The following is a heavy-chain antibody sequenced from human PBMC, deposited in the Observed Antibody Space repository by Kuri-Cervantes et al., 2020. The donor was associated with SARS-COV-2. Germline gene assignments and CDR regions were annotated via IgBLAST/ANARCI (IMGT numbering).Heavy chain of an antibody. J-gene: IGHJ6*02. CDR1: GFTFSSYA. V-gene: IGHV3-33*08. Sequence: GESLRLSCAPYGFTFSSYAMHWVRQAPGKGLEWVAVIWYDGSNNYHADSVKGRFTMSRDNSKNTLYLQMNSLRAEDTAVYYCARSLYGGTSWYYGMDVWGQGTTVTVSS. D-gene: IGHD4-23*01. CDR3: ARSLYGGTSWYYGMDV. CDR2: IWYDGSNN.